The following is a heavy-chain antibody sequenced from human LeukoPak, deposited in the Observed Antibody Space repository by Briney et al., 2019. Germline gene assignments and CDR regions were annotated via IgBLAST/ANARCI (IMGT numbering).Heavy chain of an antibody. D-gene: IGHD3-3*01. J-gene: IGHJ4*02. CDR1: GFTFSSYW. Sequence: GGSLVLSWAASGFTFSSYWMSWGRQARGKGLEGVANIKQDGSEKYYVASVKGRFTISRDNAKTSLYLQMNSLRAEDTAVYYCARRNFGVLNDYWGQGTLVTVSS. CDR3: ARRNFGVLNDY. V-gene: IGHV3-7*01. CDR2: IKQDGSEK.